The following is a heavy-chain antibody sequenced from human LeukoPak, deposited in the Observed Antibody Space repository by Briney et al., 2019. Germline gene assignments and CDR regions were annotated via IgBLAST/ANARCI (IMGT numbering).Heavy chain of an antibody. V-gene: IGHV4-4*07. CDR1: GRSISSFY. D-gene: IGHD4-17*01. CDR2: IFTSGST. Sequence: SQTLSLTSTLYGRSISSFYWGWIRQPAGKGMGWVGRIFTSGSTNYNPSLKSRVTMSVDTPKNQFSLNLGSVNATTPAWFSLPGDPAGVVGDYLLYYYYVMDVWGEG. CDR3: PGDPAGVVGDYLLYYYYVMDV. J-gene: IGHJ6*01.